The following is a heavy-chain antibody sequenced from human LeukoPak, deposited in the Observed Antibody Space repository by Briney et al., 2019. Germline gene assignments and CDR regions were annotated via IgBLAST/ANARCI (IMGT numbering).Heavy chain of an antibody. V-gene: IGHV4-4*07. Sequence: SETLSLTCTVPGGSISSYYWSWIRQPAGKGLEWIGRIYTSGSTNYNPSLKSRVTMSVDTSKNQFSLKLSSVTAADTAVYYCAREQDSSGYYRYWGQGTLVTVSS. D-gene: IGHD3-22*01. CDR3: AREQDSSGYYRY. CDR1: GGSISSYY. J-gene: IGHJ4*02. CDR2: IYTSGST.